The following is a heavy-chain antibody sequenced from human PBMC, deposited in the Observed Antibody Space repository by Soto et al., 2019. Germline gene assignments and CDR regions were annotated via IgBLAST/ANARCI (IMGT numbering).Heavy chain of an antibody. CDR2: INYSGST. CDR1: GDSISSSTYY. V-gene: IGHV4-39*01. Sequence: QLQLQESGPVLVKPSETLSLTCTVSGDSISSSTYYWGWIRQPPGKGLEWIGSINYSGSTYYNPSLKRRVAISVDTSNNQFSLKLSSVTAADTAVYYCARRMSRSYSDYWGQGTLVTVSS. J-gene: IGHJ4*02. CDR3: ARRMSRSYSDY.